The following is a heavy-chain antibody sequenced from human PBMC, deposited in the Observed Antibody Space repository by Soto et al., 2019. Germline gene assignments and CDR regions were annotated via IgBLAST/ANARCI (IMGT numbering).Heavy chain of an antibody. CDR3: SRSLDS. CDR1: GXTFSSFW. CDR2: INPDGSEK. J-gene: IGHJ4*02. V-gene: IGHV3-7*01. Sequence: GSLRLACAASGXTFSSFWMYWVRQAPGKGLELVANINPDGSEKHYVDSVKGRFNISIDNANNSLYIQMSSLTAEDSSLYYCSRSLDSWGQGTRGTVS.